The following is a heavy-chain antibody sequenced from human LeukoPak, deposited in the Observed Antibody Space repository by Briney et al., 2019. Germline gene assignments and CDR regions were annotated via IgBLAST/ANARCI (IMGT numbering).Heavy chain of an antibody. CDR3: ARHHEGSYGPDFDY. Sequence: SETLSLTCAVSGGSISSSYWWSWVRQPPGKGLEWIGEVHHSGNTKYSPSFRSRVTMSVDNSKNQFSLELSSVTAADTAVYYCARHHEGSYGPDFDYWGQGTLVTVSS. CDR1: GGSISSSYW. D-gene: IGHD5-18*01. V-gene: IGHV4-4*02. J-gene: IGHJ4*02. CDR2: VHHSGNT.